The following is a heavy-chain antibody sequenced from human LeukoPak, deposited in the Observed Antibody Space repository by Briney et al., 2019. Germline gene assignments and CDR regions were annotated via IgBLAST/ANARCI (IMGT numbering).Heavy chain of an antibody. CDR2: INPNSGGT. V-gene: IGHV1-2*02. CDR3: ARVRHTGYSSGWFAGRGEYFQH. CDR1: GYTFTGYY. J-gene: IGHJ1*01. Sequence: VASVKVSCKASGYTFTGYYMHWVRQAPGQGLEWMGWINPNSGGTNYAQKFQGRVTMTRDTSISTAYMELSRLRSDDTAVYYCARVRHTGYSSGWFAGRGEYFQHWGQGTLVTVSS. D-gene: IGHD6-19*01.